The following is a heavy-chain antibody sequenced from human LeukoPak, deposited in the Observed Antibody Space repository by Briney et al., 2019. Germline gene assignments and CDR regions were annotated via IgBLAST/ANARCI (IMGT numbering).Heavy chain of an antibody. D-gene: IGHD2-21*02. CDR1: GFTFSNYW. CDR3: AREPFTYCGGDCHPGAYFDY. V-gene: IGHV3-74*01. Sequence: GGSLRLSCAASGFTFSNYWMHWVRQAPGKGLVWVSRINSDGSTTNYADSVKGRFTISRDNAKNSLYLQMNSLRAEDTAVYYCAREPFTYCGGDCHPGAYFDYWGQGTLVTVSS. CDR2: INSDGSTT. J-gene: IGHJ4*02.